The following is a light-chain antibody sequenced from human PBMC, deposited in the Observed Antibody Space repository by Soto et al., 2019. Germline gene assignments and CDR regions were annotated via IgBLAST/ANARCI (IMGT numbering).Light chain of an antibody. Sequence: RVMQQSPVTLSVTPGESVPLSCRASQSVSSNLAWYQQKPGQAPSLLIYGAFTRATGIPARLSGTGSGTEFTLTISSLQSEDFALYYCQQYNDWPLTFGQGTKVDIK. CDR1: QSVSSN. CDR3: QQYNDWPLT. V-gene: IGKV3-15*01. CDR2: GAF. J-gene: IGKJ1*01.